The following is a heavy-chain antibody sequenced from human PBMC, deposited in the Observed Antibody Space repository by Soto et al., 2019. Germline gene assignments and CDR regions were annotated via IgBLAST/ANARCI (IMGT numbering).Heavy chain of an antibody. Sequence: GESLKISCKGSGCSFTSYWIGWVRQMPGKGLEWMGIIYPGDSDTRYSPSFQGQVTISADKSISTAYLQWSSLKASDTAMYYCARLGLRYFDWLFPPPYYYGMDVWGQGTTVTVSS. V-gene: IGHV5-51*01. CDR3: ARLGLRYFDWLFPPPYYYGMDV. J-gene: IGHJ6*02. D-gene: IGHD3-9*01. CDR2: IYPGDSDT. CDR1: GCSFTSYW.